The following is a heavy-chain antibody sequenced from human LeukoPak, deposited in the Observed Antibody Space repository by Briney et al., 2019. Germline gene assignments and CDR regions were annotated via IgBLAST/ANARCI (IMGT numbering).Heavy chain of an antibody. Sequence: PGGSLRLSCAASGFTFSNYLMHWVRQAPGKGLVWVSRITSDGSSTHYADSVKGRFTFSRDNTKNTLYLQMNSLTAEDTAVYYCVCLGYCTTSSCQPWGQGTLVTVSS. J-gene: IGHJ4*02. CDR3: VCLGYCTTSSCQP. CDR2: ITSDGSST. D-gene: IGHD2-2*01. CDR1: GFTFSNYL. V-gene: IGHV3-74*01.